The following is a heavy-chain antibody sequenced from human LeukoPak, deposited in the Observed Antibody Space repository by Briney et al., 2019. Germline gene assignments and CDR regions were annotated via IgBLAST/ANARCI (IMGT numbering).Heavy chain of an antibody. V-gene: IGHV3-53*01. CDR2: MYPGGST. D-gene: IGHD4-23*01. CDR3: ARDGPYGGVDY. Sequence: PGGSLRLSCAASGFTVSSDYVSWVRQAPGKGLEWVSVMYPGGSTHYADSVRGRFTISRDNSKNTVYLHMNSLRAEDTAVYYCARDGPYGGVDYWGQGTLVTVSS. J-gene: IGHJ4*02. CDR1: GFTVSSDY.